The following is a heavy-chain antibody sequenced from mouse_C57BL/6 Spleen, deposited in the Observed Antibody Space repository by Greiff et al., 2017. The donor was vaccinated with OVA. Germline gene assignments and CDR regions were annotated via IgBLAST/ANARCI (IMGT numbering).Heavy chain of an antibody. D-gene: IGHD1-1*01. Sequence: DVMLVESGGGLVQPKGSLKLSCAASGFSFNTYAMNWVRQAPGKGLEWVARIRSKSNNYATYYADSVKDRFTISRDDSESMLYLQMNNLKTEGTATYDCVRYGYGSVYAMDDWGKGTSVTVSS. CDR3: VRYGYGSVYAMDD. CDR2: IRSKSNNYAT. CDR1: GFSFNTYA. J-gene: IGHJ4*01. V-gene: IGHV10-1*01.